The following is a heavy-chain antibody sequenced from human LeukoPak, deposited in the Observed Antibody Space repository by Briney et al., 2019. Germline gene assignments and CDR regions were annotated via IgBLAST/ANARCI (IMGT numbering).Heavy chain of an antibody. CDR2: INHSGST. V-gene: IGHV4-34*01. CDR3: ARGPDYYDSSGYYYAFFDY. Sequence: SETLSLTCAVYGGSFSGYYWSWVRQPPGKGLEWIGEINHSGSTNYNPSLKSRVTISVDTSKNQFSLKLSSVTAADTAVYYCARGPDYYDSSGYYYAFFDYWGQGTLVTVSS. D-gene: IGHD3-22*01. CDR1: GGSFSGYY. J-gene: IGHJ4*02.